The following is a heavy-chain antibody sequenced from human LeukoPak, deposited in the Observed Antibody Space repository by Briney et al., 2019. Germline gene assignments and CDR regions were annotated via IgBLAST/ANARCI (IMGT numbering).Heavy chain of an antibody. D-gene: IGHD2-15*01. V-gene: IGHV3-74*01. J-gene: IGHJ4*02. Sequence: PGGSLRLSCAASGFTFSSYWMHWVRQAPGEGLVWVSRINSDGSTTTYADSVKGRFTISRDNAKNTLYLQMNSLRAEDTAVYYCAKDLVDDYYFDYWGQGTLVTVSS. CDR1: GFTFSSYW. CDR2: INSDGSTT. CDR3: AKDLVDDYYFDY.